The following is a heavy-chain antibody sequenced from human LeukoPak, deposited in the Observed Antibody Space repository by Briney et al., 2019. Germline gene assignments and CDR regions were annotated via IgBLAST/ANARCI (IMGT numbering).Heavy chain of an antibody. CDR1: GGTFSSYA. CDR2: INPSGGST. CDR3: ARRHFNDYGVAHFDY. D-gene: IGHD4-17*01. V-gene: IGHV1-46*01. J-gene: IGHJ4*02. Sequence: ASVKVSCRASGGTFSSYAISWVRQAPGQGLEWMGIINPSGGSTSYAQKFQGRVTMTRDTSTSTVYMELSSLRSEDTAVYYCARRHFNDYGVAHFDYWGQGTLVTVSS.